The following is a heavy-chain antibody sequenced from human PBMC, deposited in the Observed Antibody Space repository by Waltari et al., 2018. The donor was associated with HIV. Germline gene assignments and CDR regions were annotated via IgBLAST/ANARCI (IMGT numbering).Heavy chain of an antibody. CDR2: IIPIFGTA. CDR1: GGTFSSYA. CDR3: AREGEYCSGGSCYSGVDY. Sequence: QVQLVQSGAEVKKPGSSVKVSCKASGGTFSSYAISWVRQAPGQGLEWMGGIIPIFGTANYAQKFQGRVTITADKSTSTAYMELSSLRSEDTAVYYCAREGEYCSGGSCYSGVDYWGQGTLVTVSS. V-gene: IGHV1-69*06. J-gene: IGHJ4*02. D-gene: IGHD2-15*01.